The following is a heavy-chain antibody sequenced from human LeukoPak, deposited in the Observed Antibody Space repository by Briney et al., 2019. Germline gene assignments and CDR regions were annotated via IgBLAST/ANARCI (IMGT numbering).Heavy chain of an antibody. V-gene: IGHV3-23*01. D-gene: IGHD3-22*01. J-gene: IGHJ4*02. CDR1: GFTFSSYA. Sequence: SGGSLRLSCAASGFTFSSYAMSWVRQAPGKGLEWVSAISGSGGGTYYADSVKGRFTISRDNSKNTLYLQMNSLRAEDTAVYYCAKGYYYDSSGYYPAHYWGQGTLVTVSS. CDR2: ISGSGGGT. CDR3: AKGYYYDSSGYYPAHY.